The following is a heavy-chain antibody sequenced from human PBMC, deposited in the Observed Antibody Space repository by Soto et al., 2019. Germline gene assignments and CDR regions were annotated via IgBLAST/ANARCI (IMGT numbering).Heavy chain of an antibody. CDR2: IFSNDEK. D-gene: IGHD6-13*01. J-gene: IGHJ4*02. CDR3: ARISQQLVRDGVYALDY. V-gene: IGHV2-26*01. Sequence: DLEWLAHIFSNDEKSYSTSLKSRLTISKDTSKSQVVLTMTNMDPVDTATYYCARISQQLVRDGVYALDYWGQGTLVTVSS.